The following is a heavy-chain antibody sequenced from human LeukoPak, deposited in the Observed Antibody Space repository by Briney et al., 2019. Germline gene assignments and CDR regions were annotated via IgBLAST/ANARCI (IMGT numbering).Heavy chain of an antibody. CDR3: AREGRSLSLMWFGELHHNWFDP. CDR2: INPSGGST. CDR1: GYSFTSYY. V-gene: IGHV1-46*01. J-gene: IGHJ5*02. D-gene: IGHD3-10*01. Sequence: VASVTVSCKASGYSFTSYYMHWVRQPPGQGLEWMGIINPSGGSTSYAQKFQGRVTMTRDMSTSTVFMELSSLRSEDTAVYYCAREGRSLSLMWFGELHHNWFDPWGQGALVTVSS.